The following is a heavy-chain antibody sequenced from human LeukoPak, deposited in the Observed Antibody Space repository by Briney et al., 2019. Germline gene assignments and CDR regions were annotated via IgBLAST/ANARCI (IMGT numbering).Heavy chain of an antibody. CDR3: ARDPGYCSSTNCHIDY. J-gene: IGHJ4*02. CDR2: ITSSSSYI. V-gene: IGHV3-21*01. D-gene: IGHD2-2*02. Sequence: GGSLRLSCAASAFTLSSYSMNWVRRAPGKGLEWVASITSSSSYIYYADSVKGRFTISRDNAKNSLYLQMNSLRAEDTAVYYCARDPGYCSSTNCHIDYWGQGTLVTVSS. CDR1: AFTLSSYS.